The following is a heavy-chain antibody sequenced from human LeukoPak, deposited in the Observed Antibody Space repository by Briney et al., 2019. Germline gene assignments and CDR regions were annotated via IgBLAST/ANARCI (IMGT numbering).Heavy chain of an antibody. J-gene: IGHJ4*02. V-gene: IGHV5-10-1*01. D-gene: IGHD3-22*01. CDR1: GYSFTSYW. CDR3: ARYYYYDSSGLLDFDY. Sequence: GESLKISCKGSGYSFTSYWISWVRQMPGKGLEWMGRIDPSDSYTNYSPSFQGHVTISADKSIGTAYLQWSSLKASDTAMYYCARYYYYDSSGLLDFDYWGQGTLVTVSS. CDR2: IDPSDSYT.